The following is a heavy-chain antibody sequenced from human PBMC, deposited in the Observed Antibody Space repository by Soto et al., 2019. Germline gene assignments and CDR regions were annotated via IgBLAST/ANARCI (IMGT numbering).Heavy chain of an antibody. D-gene: IGHD2-15*01. J-gene: IGHJ4*02. CDR3: ARVADCSGGRCYFSVDY. V-gene: IGHV4-30-4*01. CDR2: IYYSGST. CDR1: GGSISSGDYY. Sequence: QVQLQESGPGLVKPSQTLSLTCTVSGGSISSGDYYWSWIRQPPGKGLEWIGYIYYSGSTYYNPSLKGRVTTPVDTSKNQFSLKLSSVTAADTAVYYGARVADCSGGRCYFSVDYWGQGTLVTVSS.